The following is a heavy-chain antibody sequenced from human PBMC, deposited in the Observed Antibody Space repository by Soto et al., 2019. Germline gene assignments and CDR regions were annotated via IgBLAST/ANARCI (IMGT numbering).Heavy chain of an antibody. CDR2: INAGNGNT. V-gene: IGHV1-3*01. J-gene: IGHJ4*02. CDR1: GYTFTSYA. CDR3: ARDLGGWTDY. D-gene: IGHD6-19*01. Sequence: QVQLVQSGAEVKKPGASVKVSCKASGYTFTSYAMHWVRQAPGQRLEWMGWINAGNGNTKYSQKFQGRVTITRDTSASTADMELSSLRSEDTAVYYCARDLGGWTDYWGQGTLVPVSS.